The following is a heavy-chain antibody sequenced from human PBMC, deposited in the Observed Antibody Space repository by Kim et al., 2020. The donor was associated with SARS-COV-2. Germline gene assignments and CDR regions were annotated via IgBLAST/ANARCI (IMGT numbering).Heavy chain of an antibody. Sequence: GVSLRLSCSASGFTFSSYAMHWVRQAPGKGLEYVSAISSNGGSTYYADSVKGRFTISRDNSKNTLYLQMSSLRAEDTAVYYCVKVRHPGYYYYGMDVWGQGTTVTVSS. V-gene: IGHV3-64D*06. CDR3: VKVRHPGYYYYGMDV. J-gene: IGHJ6*02. CDR2: ISSNGGST. CDR1: GFTFSSYA.